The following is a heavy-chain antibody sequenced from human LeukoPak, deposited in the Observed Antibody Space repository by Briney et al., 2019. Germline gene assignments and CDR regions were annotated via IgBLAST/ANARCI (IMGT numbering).Heavy chain of an antibody. Sequence: GGSLRLSCAASGFTFSSYWMSWVRQAPGKGLEWVANMKLDGSEEYYVDSVKGRFTISRDNAKNSLYLQMNSLRVDDTAVYYCTRWARYCSGGSCYSWFDPWGQGTLVTVPS. CDR2: MKLDGSEE. V-gene: IGHV3-7*01. J-gene: IGHJ5*02. CDR3: TRWARYCSGGSCYSWFDP. D-gene: IGHD2-15*01. CDR1: GFTFSSYW.